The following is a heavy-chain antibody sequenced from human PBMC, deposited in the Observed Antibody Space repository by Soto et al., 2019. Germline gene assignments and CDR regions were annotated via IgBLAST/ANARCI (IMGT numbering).Heavy chain of an antibody. J-gene: IGHJ6*02. CDR3: ARRRSSWFRRHYYYAMDV. V-gene: IGHV4-59*12. CDR2: IFYAGTT. CDR1: GGSIIGFY. D-gene: IGHD6-13*01. Sequence: PSETLSLTCTVSGGSIIGFYWSWMRQPPGKGLEWIGYIFYAGTTLYTPSLKSRVTISVDTSNNQFSLNLRSVTAADTAVYYCARRRSSWFRRHYYYAMDVWGQETTVTV.